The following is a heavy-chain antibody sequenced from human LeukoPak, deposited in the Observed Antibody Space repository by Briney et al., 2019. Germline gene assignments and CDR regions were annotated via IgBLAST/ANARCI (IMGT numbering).Heavy chain of an antibody. D-gene: IGHD5-12*01. Sequence: GGSLRLSCAASGFTFSSYWMIWVRQAPGKGLEWVANIKEDGSEKNYVDSVMGRFTISRDSAKNSLYLQMNSLRAEDTAVYYCAKGYSGYDPYRFWGQGTLVTVSS. CDR1: GFTFSSYW. V-gene: IGHV3-7*03. CDR2: IKEDGSEK. J-gene: IGHJ4*02. CDR3: AKGYSGYDPYRF.